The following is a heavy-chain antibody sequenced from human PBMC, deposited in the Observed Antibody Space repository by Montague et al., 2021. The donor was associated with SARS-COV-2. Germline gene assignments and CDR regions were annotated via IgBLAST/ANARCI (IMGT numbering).Heavy chain of an antibody. Sequence: TRSLTCNVSGGSMISGGYYWSWIRQPPGKGLEWIGYVYSGGTTYYNPSLKSRVTISEDMSRNQFSLRLTSVTAADTAVYYCVRDGGLRFSGGAMDVWGQGTRVTVSS. V-gene: IGHV4-31*03. CDR1: GGSMISGGYY. D-gene: IGHD3-3*01. J-gene: IGHJ6*02. CDR2: VYSGGTT. CDR3: VRDGGLRFSGGAMDV.